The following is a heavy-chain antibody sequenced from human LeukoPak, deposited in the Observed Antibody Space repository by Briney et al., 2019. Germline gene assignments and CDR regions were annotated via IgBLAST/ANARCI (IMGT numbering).Heavy chain of an antibody. CDR3: ARPGTHYYYYYGMDV. CDR1: GFTFSTYW. CDR2: ISGSGGST. D-gene: IGHD3-10*01. Sequence: GGSLRLSCAASGFTFSTYWMHWVRQAPGKGLEWVSAISGSGGSTYYADSVKGRFTISRDNSKNTLYLQMNSLRAEDTAVYYCARPGTHYYYYYGMDVWGQGTTVTVSS. J-gene: IGHJ6*02. V-gene: IGHV3-23*01.